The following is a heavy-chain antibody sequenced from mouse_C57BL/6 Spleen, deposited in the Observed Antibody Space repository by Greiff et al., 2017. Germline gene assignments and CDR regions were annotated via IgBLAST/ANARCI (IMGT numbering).Heavy chain of an antibody. J-gene: IGHJ2*01. Sequence: DVKLVESEGGLVQPGSSMKLSCTASGFTFSDYYMAWVRQVPEKGLEWVANINYDGSSTYYLDSLKSRFIISRDNAKNILYLQMSSLKSEDTATYYCAREGDGTFDYWGQGTTLTVSS. D-gene: IGHD2-1*01. V-gene: IGHV5-16*01. CDR2: INYDGSST. CDR1: GFTFSDYY. CDR3: AREGDGTFDY.